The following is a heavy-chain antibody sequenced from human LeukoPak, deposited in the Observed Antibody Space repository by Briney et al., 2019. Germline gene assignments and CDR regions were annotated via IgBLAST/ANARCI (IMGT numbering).Heavy chain of an antibody. CDR3: AKSIAAAAPDY. J-gene: IGHJ4*02. CDR1: GFTFDDYA. D-gene: IGHD6-13*01. V-gene: IGHV3-9*01. Sequence: GGSLRLSCAASGFTFDDYAMHWVRQAPGKGLEWVSGISWNSGSIGYADSVKGRLTISRDNAKNSLYLQMNSLRAEDTALYYCAKSIAAAAPDYWGQGTLVTVSS. CDR2: ISWNSGSI.